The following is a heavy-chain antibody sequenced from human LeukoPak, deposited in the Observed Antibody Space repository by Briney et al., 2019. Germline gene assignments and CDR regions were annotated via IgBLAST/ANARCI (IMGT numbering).Heavy chain of an antibody. CDR3: ASIETLYGLVDY. D-gene: IGHD3-10*01. V-gene: IGHV1-69*06. CDR1: GGTFSSYA. CDR2: IIPIFGTA. J-gene: IGHJ4*02. Sequence: ASVKVSCKASGGTFSSYAISWVRQAPGQGLEWMGGIIPIFGTANYAQKFQGRVTITADKSTSTAYMELSSLRSEDTAVYYCASIETLYGLVDYWGQGTLVTVSS.